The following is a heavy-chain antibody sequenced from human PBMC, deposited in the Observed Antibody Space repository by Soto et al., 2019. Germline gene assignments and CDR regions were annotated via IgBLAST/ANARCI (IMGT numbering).Heavy chain of an antibody. CDR3: TRDSRDIVVVVAATLSYYYYYYMDV. CDR1: GFTFGDYA. Sequence: GGSLGLSCTASGFTFGDYAMSWFRQAPGKGLEWVGFIRSKAYGGTTEYAASVKGRFTISRDDSKSIAYLQMNSLKTEDTAVYYCTRDSRDIVVVVAATLSYYYYYYMDVWGKGTTVTVSS. D-gene: IGHD2-15*01. J-gene: IGHJ6*03. CDR2: IRSKAYGGTT. V-gene: IGHV3-49*03.